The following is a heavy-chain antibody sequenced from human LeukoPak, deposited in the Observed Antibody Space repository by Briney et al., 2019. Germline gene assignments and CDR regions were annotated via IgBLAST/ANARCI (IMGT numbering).Heavy chain of an antibody. CDR3: ARAYYDFWSGYYMDY. J-gene: IGHJ4*02. V-gene: IGHV3-21*01. Sequence: GGSLRLSCAASGFTFSSYSMTWVRQAPGKGLEWVSSISSSSSYIYYADSVKGRFTISRDNAKNSLYLQMNSLRAEDTAVYYCARAYYDFWSGYYMDYWGQGTLVTVSS. CDR2: ISSSSSYI. CDR1: GFTFSSYS. D-gene: IGHD3-3*01.